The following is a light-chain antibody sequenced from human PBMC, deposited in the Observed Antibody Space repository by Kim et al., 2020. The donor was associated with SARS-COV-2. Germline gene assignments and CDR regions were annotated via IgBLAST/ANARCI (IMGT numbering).Light chain of an antibody. V-gene: IGLV6-57*02. CDR1: SGSIASNY. CDR2: EDN. Sequence: GKTVTISGTGSSGSIASNYVQWYQQRPGSAPTAVIYEDNQRPSGVPDRFSGSIDSSSNAASLTISGLKTEDEADYYCQSYDSSNQVFGGGTKLTVL. J-gene: IGLJ3*02. CDR3: QSYDSSNQV.